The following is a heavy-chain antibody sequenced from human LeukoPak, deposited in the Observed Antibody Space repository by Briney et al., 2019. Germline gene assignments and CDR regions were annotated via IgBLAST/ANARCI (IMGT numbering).Heavy chain of an antibody. Sequence: ASVKVSCKASGYTFTGYYMHWVRQAPGQGLEWMGWINPNSGGTNYAQKLQGRVTMTRDTSISTAYMELSRLRSDDTAVYYCARDPGGIYDSYLLDYWGQGTLVTVSS. CDR3: ARDPGGIYDSYLLDY. D-gene: IGHD3-22*01. J-gene: IGHJ4*02. CDR2: INPNSGGT. V-gene: IGHV1-2*02. CDR1: GYTFTGYY.